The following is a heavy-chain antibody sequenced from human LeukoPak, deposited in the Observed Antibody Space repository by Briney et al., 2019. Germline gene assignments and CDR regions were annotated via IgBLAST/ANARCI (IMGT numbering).Heavy chain of an antibody. Sequence: QTGGSLRLSCAASGFTFNTYGMNWVRQAPGKGLEWVAVIWHDGSNTHYADSVKGRFTISRDNSKNTLYLQMNSLRAEDTAVYYCARDLRLIVGATDDYWGQGTLVTVSS. CDR2: IWHDGSNT. V-gene: IGHV3-33*01. CDR1: GFTFNTYG. CDR3: ARDLRLIVGATDDY. D-gene: IGHD1-26*01. J-gene: IGHJ4*02.